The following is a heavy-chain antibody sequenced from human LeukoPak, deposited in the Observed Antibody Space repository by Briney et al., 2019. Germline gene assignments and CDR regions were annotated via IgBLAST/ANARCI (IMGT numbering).Heavy chain of an antibody. Sequence: SETLSLSCAVSGYSISSGYYWGWIRQPPGKGLEWIGSIYHSGSTYYNPSLKSRITISVDTSTNQSSLKLSSVPAADTAVYYCARTDFWSGYYRNFDYWGQGTLVTVSS. CDR1: GYSISSGYY. CDR3: ARTDFWSGYYRNFDY. D-gene: IGHD3-3*01. V-gene: IGHV4-38-2*01. J-gene: IGHJ4*02. CDR2: IYHSGST.